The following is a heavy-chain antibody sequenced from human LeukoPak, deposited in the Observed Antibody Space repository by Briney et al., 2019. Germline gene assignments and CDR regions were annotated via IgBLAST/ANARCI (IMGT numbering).Heavy chain of an antibody. J-gene: IGHJ4*02. D-gene: IGHD3-10*01. V-gene: IGHV1-2*02. CDR1: GYTFTGYY. Sequence: ASVKVSCKASGYTFTGYYMHWVRQAPGQGLEWMGWINPNSGGTNYAQKFQGRVTMTRDTSISTAYMELSRLGSDDTAVYYCAGVFARELPLPIFDYWGQGTLVTVSS. CDR3: AGVFARELPLPIFDY. CDR2: INPNSGGT.